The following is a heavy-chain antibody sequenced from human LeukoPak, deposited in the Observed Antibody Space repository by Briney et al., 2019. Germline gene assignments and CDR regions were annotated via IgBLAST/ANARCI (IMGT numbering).Heavy chain of an antibody. CDR3: ARRGITDVAFDI. D-gene: IGHD1-26*01. J-gene: IGHJ3*02. V-gene: IGHV1-18*01. CDR1: GYTFTSYG. CDR2: ISAYSGNT. Sequence: ASVKVSCKASGYTFTSYGISWVRQAPGQGLEWMGWISAYSGNTNYAQKLQGRVTMTTDASTSTAYMELRSLRSDDTAVYYCARRGITDVAFDIWGQGTMVTVSS.